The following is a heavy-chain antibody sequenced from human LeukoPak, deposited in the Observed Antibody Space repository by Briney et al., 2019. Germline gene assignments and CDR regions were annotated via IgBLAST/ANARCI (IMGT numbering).Heavy chain of an antibody. Sequence: GGSLRLSCAASGFTFSSYAMSWVRQAPGKGLEWVSAISGSGGSTYYADSVKGRFTISRDNSKNTLYLQMNGLRAEDTAVYYCAKDRGYCSGGSCYRFDYWGQGTLVTVSS. J-gene: IGHJ4*02. CDR3: AKDRGYCSGGSCYRFDY. V-gene: IGHV3-23*01. CDR2: ISGSGGST. CDR1: GFTFSSYA. D-gene: IGHD2-15*01.